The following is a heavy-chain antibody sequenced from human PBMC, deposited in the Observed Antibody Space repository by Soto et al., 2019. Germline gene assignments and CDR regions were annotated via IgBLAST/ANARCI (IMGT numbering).Heavy chain of an antibody. J-gene: IGHJ5*02. CDR3: ARDGSALEYSSGWYLNWFDP. CDR1: GDSVSSNSAA. D-gene: IGHD6-19*01. Sequence: SQTLSLTCAISGDSVSSNSAAWNWIRQSPSRGLEWLGRTYYRSKWYNDYAVSVKSRITINPDTSKNQFSLQLNSVTPEDTAVYYCARDGSALEYSSGWYLNWFDPWGQGTLVTVSS. V-gene: IGHV6-1*01. CDR2: TYYRSKWYN.